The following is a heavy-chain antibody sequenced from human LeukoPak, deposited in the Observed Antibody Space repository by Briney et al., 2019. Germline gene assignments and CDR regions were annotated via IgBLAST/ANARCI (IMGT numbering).Heavy chain of an antibody. CDR1: GFTFSSYP. J-gene: IGHJ4*02. V-gene: IGHV3-23*01. CDR3: AKYMPPAMQPFFDY. D-gene: IGHD2-2*01. CDR2: ISGGGSNT. Sequence: GGSLRLSCAASGFTFSSYPMSWVRQAPGKGLEWVSFISGGGSNTYYADSGKGRFTISREDSTNTLYLQMNSLRDEDAVVYYCAKYMPPAMQPFFDYWGQGTLVTVSS.